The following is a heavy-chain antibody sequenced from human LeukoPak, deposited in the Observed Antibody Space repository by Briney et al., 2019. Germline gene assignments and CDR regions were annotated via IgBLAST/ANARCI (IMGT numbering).Heavy chain of an antibody. D-gene: IGHD3-9*01. CDR1: GFTFSSYS. CDR2: ISSSSSYI. Sequence: PGGSLRLSCAASGFTFSSYSMNWVRQAPGKGLEWVSSISSSSSYIYYADSVKGRFTISRDNAKNSLYLQMNSLRAEDTAVYYCARDRAPYYDILTGQKYYYGMDVWGKGTKVTVSS. J-gene: IGHJ6*04. V-gene: IGHV3-21*01. CDR3: ARDRAPYYDILTGQKYYYGMDV.